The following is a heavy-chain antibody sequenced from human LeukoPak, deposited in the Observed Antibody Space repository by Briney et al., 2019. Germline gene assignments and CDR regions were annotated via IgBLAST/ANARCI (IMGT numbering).Heavy chain of an antibody. D-gene: IGHD3-9*01. CDR2: INSDGSTT. Sequence: GGSLRLSCVVSGFTFSSYWMHWVRQAPGKGLVWVSRINSDGSTTTYADSVKGRFTISRDNAKNTLYLQMNSLRAEDTAVYYCARIPPQRSILTGYYFDYRGQGTLVTVSS. CDR3: ARIPPQRSILTGYYFDY. J-gene: IGHJ4*02. V-gene: IGHV3-74*01. CDR1: GFTFSSYW.